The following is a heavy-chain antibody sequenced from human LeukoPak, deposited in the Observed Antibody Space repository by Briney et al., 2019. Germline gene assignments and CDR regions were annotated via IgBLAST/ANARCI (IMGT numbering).Heavy chain of an antibody. CDR2: ISPSGTT. D-gene: IGHD2/OR15-2a*01. V-gene: IGHV4-39*07. CDR3: ARDFYASGFYFWFDP. J-gene: IGHJ5*02. Sequence: SETLSLTCTVSGGSISSGIYYWAWIRQPPGKGLEWIGRISPSGTTHYNPSLGSRVTMSVDTSKNYFSLRLSSVTAADTAVYYCARDFYASGFYFWFDPWGQGMLVTVSS. CDR1: GGSISSGIYY.